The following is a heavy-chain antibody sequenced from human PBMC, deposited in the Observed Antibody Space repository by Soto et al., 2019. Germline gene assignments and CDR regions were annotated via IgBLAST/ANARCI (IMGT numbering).Heavy chain of an antibody. J-gene: IGHJ4*02. CDR1: GYTFTIYA. CDR3: ARVDPRGVAVVRDY. V-gene: IGHV1-18*01. CDR2: ISGFNGQT. Sequence: SVKGSCKTSGYTFTIYAMHWVRQAPGQGLEWMGWISGFNGQTNYALKFQGRVTLTTDTSTSTAYMELRSLRSDDAAVYFCARVDPRGVAVVRDYWGQGTLVTVS. D-gene: IGHD3-10*01.